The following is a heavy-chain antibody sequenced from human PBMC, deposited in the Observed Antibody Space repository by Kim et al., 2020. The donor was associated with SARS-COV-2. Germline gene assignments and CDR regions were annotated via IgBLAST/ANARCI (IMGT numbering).Heavy chain of an antibody. Sequence: ASVKVSCKASGYIFTDFYIHWVRQVPGQGLEWMGWTNPDGIGTNYAQKFQGRLTLTRDTSITTAFLELSGLRSDDTAVYYCVRDANKPKEDLDFWGQGTLITVSS. V-gene: IGHV1-2*02. CDR2: TNPDGIGT. CDR1: GYIFTDFY. CDR3: VRDANKPKEDLDF. J-gene: IGHJ4*02.